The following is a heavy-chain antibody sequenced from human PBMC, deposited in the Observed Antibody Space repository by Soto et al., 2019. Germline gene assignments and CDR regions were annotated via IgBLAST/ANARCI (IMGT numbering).Heavy chain of an antibody. CDR3: ARDFGYIHY. D-gene: IGHD3-10*01. CDR2: ISADNGNT. Sequence: QVQLVQSGAEVKKPGASVQVSCKASGYTFTNYGISWVRQAPGQGLEWVGWISADNGNTNYAQRFQGRVTMATDTSTTSAYMELRCLRSDDTAVYYCARDFGYIHYWGQGTLVTVSS. V-gene: IGHV1-18*01. J-gene: IGHJ4*02. CDR1: GYTFTNYG.